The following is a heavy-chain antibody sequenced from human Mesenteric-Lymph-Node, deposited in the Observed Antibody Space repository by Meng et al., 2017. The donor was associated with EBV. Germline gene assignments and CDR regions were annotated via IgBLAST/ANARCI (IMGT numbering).Heavy chain of an antibody. Sequence: QVQRRQWGAGLLMPSETLTLTCAVYGGSFSGYFWRWLRQPPGKGLEWIGEINHSGSTNYNPSLKSRVTISVDTSKNQFSLKLSSVTAADTAVYYCARGPYSSYDYWGQGTLVTVSS. J-gene: IGHJ4*02. CDR1: GGSFSGYF. CDR2: INHSGST. D-gene: IGHD6-6*01. V-gene: IGHV4-34*01. CDR3: ARGPYSSYDY.